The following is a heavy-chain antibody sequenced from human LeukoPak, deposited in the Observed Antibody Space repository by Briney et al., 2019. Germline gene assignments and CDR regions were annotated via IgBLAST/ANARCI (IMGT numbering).Heavy chain of an antibody. D-gene: IGHD6-19*01. CDR3: ARPQWLVTMGPWFDP. CDR1: GGSITNDY. J-gene: IGHJ5*02. V-gene: IGHV4-59*01. CDR2: THYTGST. Sequence: PSETLSLTCTVSGGSITNDYWSWIRQPPGKGLEWIAYTHYTGSTYYNPSLKSRVTISVDTSRNQFSLRLSSVTAADTAVYYCARPQWLVTMGPWFDPWGQGTLVTVSS.